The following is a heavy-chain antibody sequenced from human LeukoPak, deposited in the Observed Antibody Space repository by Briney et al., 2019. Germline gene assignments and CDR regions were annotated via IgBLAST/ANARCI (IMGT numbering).Heavy chain of an antibody. J-gene: IGHJ5*02. CDR1: GFTFSSYA. V-gene: IGHV3-30*04. D-gene: IGHD3-10*01. Sequence: TGGSLRLSCAASGFTFSSYAMHWVPQAPGKGLEWVADISDDGSNKYYADSVKGRFTISRDNSKNTLYMQMNSLRAEDTAVYYCARDYLLWFGEISNWFDPWGQGTLVTVSS. CDR2: ISDDGSNK. CDR3: ARDYLLWFGEISNWFDP.